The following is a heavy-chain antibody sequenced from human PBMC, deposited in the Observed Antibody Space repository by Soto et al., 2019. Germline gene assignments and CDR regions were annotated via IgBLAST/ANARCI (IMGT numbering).Heavy chain of an antibody. CDR1: GGSISSNTYY. V-gene: IGHV4-39*01. D-gene: IGHD3-22*01. CDR3: ARHEADSYDSSGYYPDS. Sequence: QLQLQESGPGLVKPSETLSLTCTVSGGSISSNTYYWGWIRQPPGNGLEWIGTIYYGGTTYYNPSLNGRVTISADTSKNQLSLKLSSVTAADTAVYYCARHEADSYDSSGYYPDSWGQGTLVTVSS. J-gene: IGHJ4*02. CDR2: IYYGGTT.